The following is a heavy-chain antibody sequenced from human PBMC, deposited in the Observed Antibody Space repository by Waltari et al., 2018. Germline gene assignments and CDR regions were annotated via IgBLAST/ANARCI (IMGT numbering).Heavy chain of an antibody. Sequence: QVQLVQSGAEVKKPGASVKVSCKASGYTFTSYDINWVRQATGQRLEWMGWINAGNGNTKYSQECQGRVTITRDTSASTAYMELSSLRSEDMAVYYCAREGVQRPYSSSWYFDYWGQGTLVTVSS. J-gene: IGHJ4*02. CDR3: AREGVQRPYSSSWYFDY. CDR2: INAGNGNT. V-gene: IGHV1-3*03. D-gene: IGHD6-13*01. CDR1: GYTFTSYD.